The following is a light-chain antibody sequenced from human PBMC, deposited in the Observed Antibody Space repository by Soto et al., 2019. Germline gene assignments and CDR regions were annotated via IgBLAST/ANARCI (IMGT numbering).Light chain of an antibody. CDR1: SSDVGGYNY. Sequence: QSVLTPPASVSGSPGQSITISCTGTSSDVGGYNYVSWYQQHPGKAPKLLIYELSNRPSGSSYRFSGSKSGNTASLTISGLQVEDEADYDCSAYTPSTSLVFGGGTKVTVL. CDR2: ELS. J-gene: IGLJ3*02. CDR3: SAYTPSTSLV. V-gene: IGLV2-14*01.